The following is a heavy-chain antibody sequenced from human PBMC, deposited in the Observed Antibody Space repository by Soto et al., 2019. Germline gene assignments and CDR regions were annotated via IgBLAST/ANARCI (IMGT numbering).Heavy chain of an antibody. CDR1: SGSISSSNW. Sequence: QVQLQESGPGLVKPSGTLSLTCAVSSGSISSSNWWRWVRQPRGKGLEWIGEMYHSGSTNYNPSLKSGATISVDKAKNQFPRRLSSVTAADTALYYCAGVDLRGIATVRVFDLWGRGTLVTVSS. CDR2: MYHSGST. D-gene: IGHD2-15*01. CDR3: AGVDLRGIATVRVFDL. V-gene: IGHV4-4*02. J-gene: IGHJ2*01.